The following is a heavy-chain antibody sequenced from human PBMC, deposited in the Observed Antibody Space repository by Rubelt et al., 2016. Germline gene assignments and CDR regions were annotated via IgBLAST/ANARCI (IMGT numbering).Heavy chain of an antibody. V-gene: IGHV4-59*08. J-gene: IGHJ5*02. CDR1: GDSSTAYS. CDR2: IYPSGTT. Sequence: QVQLQESGPGLVKPSETLSLACTVSGDSSTAYSWSWIRQPPGKGLEWIGYIYPSGTTNYSPSLKSRVTMSVDTSKNQFSLRLTAVTAADTAVYYCARLRWNDFWFDPWGQGTLVTVSS. CDR3: ARLRWNDFWFDP. D-gene: IGHD1-1*01.